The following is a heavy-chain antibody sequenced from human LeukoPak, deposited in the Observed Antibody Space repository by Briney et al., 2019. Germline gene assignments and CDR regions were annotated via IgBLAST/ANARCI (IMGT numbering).Heavy chain of an antibody. CDR1: GFTFSSFW. J-gene: IGHJ6*03. CDR3: ARVAYDSSGYYSLYYYYMDV. Sequence: GGSLRLSCAASGFTFSSFWMSWVRQAPGKGLDWVSGINWNGGSTGYADSVKGRFTISRDNAKNSLYLQMNSLRAEDTALYYCARVAYDSSGYYSLYYYYMDVWGKGTTVTVSS. D-gene: IGHD3-22*01. CDR2: INWNGGST. V-gene: IGHV3-20*04.